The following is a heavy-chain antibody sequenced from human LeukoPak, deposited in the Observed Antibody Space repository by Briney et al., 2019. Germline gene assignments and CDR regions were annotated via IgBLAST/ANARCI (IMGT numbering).Heavy chain of an antibody. CDR2: ISAYNGDT. CDR1: GYTFGRYG. CDR3: ARDTALIITPGGPDF. J-gene: IGHJ4*02. Sequence: GASVKVSCKASGYTFGRYGISWVRQAPGQWLEWVGWISAYNGDTRYAQHLQGRVTLTTDTSTGTAYMELRSLTSDDTALYYCARDTALIITPGGPDFWGRGTLITVSS. V-gene: IGHV1-18*01. D-gene: IGHD2-8*02.